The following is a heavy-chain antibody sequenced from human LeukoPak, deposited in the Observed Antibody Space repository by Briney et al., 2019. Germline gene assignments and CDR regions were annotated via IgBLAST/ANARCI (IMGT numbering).Heavy chain of an antibody. J-gene: IGHJ5*02. D-gene: IGHD1-26*01. CDR1: GYTSTRDD. V-gene: IGHV1-8*01. CDR2: MNPNSGNT. CDR3: ARGYYTGNWFDP. Sequence: ASVKGSSKASGYTSTRDDINWVRQATRQGREWMGWMNPNSGNTGYAQKFQGRVTLTRNTSISTAYMELSSLRSEDTAVYYCARGYYTGNWFDPWGQGTLVTVSS.